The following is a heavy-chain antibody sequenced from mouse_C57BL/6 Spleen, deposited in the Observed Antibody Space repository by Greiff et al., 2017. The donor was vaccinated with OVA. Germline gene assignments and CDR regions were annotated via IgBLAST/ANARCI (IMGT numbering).Heavy chain of an antibody. J-gene: IGHJ2*01. CDR3: ARRTFLDY. CDR1: GYTFTSYW. CDR2: INPSSGYT. V-gene: IGHV1-7*01. Sequence: VQLHQSGAELAKPGASVKLSCKASGYTFTSYWMHWVKQRPGQGLEWIGYINPSSGYTKYNQKFKDKATLTEDKSSSTAYMQLSSLTYEDSAVYYRARRTFLDYWGQGTTLTVSS.